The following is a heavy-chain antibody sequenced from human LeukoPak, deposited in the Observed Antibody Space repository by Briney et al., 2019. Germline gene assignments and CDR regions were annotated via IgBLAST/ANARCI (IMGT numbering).Heavy chain of an antibody. CDR2: INSDGSST. D-gene: IGHD3-10*01. J-gene: IGHJ4*02. CDR3: ARGRGTPPSNALFDY. CDR1: GFTFSSYW. Sequence: GGPLSLSCEASGFTFSSYWMHWVRQAQGKGLVWFSRINSDGSSTSYADSVKGRFTISRDNAKNTLYLQMNSLRAEDTAVYYCARGRGTPPSNALFDYWGQGTLVTVSS. V-gene: IGHV3-74*01.